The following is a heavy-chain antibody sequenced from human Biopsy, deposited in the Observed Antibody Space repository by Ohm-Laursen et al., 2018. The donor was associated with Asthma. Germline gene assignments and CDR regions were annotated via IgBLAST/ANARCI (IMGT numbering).Heavy chain of an antibody. V-gene: IGHV4-34*01. CDR3: ARGPELDV. CDR1: PGSFSGFF. CDR2: TNERGVT. Sequence: GTLSLTCYVYPGSFSGFFWTWIRQSPGKGLEWIGETNERGVTNNNPSLKSRVIISIDTYWNRVSLKLTSVTAADTAVYYCARGPELDVWGQGTTVTISS. J-gene: IGHJ6*02.